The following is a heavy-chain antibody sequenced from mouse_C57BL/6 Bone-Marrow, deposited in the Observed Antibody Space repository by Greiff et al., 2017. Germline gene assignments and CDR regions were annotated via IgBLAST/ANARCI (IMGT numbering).Heavy chain of an antibody. V-gene: IGHV5-17*01. J-gene: IGHJ3*01. CDR1: GFTFSDYG. D-gene: IGHD3-2*02. CDR3: ATGTAQASFAY. Sequence: EVKLMESGGGLVKPGGSLKLSCAASGFTFSDYGMHWVRQAPEQGLEWVAYISSGSSTIYYADTVKGRFTISRDNAKNTLFLQMTSLRSEDTAMYYCATGTAQASFAYWGQGTLVTVSA. CDR2: ISSGSSTI.